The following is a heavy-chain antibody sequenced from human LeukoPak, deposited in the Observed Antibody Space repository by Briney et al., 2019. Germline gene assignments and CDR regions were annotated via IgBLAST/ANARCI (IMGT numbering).Heavy chain of an antibody. J-gene: IGHJ4*02. V-gene: IGHV1-8*01. CDR1: GYTFTSYD. D-gene: IGHD3-3*01. CDR3: ARRQAAGGPAYYDFWGGYVYYFDY. Sequence: GASVKVSCKASGYTFTSYDINWVRQATGQGLEWMGWMNPNSGNTGYAQKFQGRVTMTRNTSISTAYMELSSLRSEDTAVYYCARRQAAGGPAYYDFWGGYVYYFDYWGQGTLVTVSS. CDR2: MNPNSGNT.